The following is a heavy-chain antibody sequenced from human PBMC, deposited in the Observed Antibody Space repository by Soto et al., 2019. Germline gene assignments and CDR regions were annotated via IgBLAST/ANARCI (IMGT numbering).Heavy chain of an antibody. Sequence: QVQLQESGPGLVKPSHTLSLTCTVSGGSISSGDYYWSWIRQPPGKGQEWIGYIYYSGSTYYNPSLKSRVTISVDTSKNQFSLKLSSVTAADTAVYYCATIKLGSNRLDYWGQGTLVTVSS. CDR2: IYYSGST. D-gene: IGHD3-10*01. CDR1: GGSISSGDYY. CDR3: ATIKLGSNRLDY. J-gene: IGHJ4*02. V-gene: IGHV4-30-4*01.